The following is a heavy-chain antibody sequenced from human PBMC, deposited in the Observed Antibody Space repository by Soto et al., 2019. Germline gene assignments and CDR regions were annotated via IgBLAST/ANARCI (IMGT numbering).Heavy chain of an antibody. J-gene: IGHJ4*02. CDR2: IYYNGNT. CDR1: GGSISSGGYY. Sequence: QVQLQESGPGLVQPSQTLSLTCTVSGGSISSGGYYWSWIRQHPGKGLEWIGYIYYNGNTYYNPSLQSRVTISEDTSKNQFSLKLSSVTAADTAVYYCARGGYGDYVGVDYWGQGTLVTVSS. D-gene: IGHD4-17*01. V-gene: IGHV4-31*03. CDR3: ARGGYGDYVGVDY.